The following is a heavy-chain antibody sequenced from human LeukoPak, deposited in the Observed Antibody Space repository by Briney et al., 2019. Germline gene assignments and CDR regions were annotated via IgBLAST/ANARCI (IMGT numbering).Heavy chain of an antibody. Sequence: PGGSLRLSCAASEFTFRNYDMHWVRQATGTGLEWVSVIGTAGNTYYADSVKGRFTISRENGKNSLYLQMNSLRAEDTAVYCCARGSLSGSYGAYDIWGQGTMVTVSS. V-gene: IGHV3-13*04. D-gene: IGHD1-1*01. CDR2: IGTAGNT. CDR1: EFTFRNYD. J-gene: IGHJ3*02. CDR3: ARGSLSGSYGAYDI.